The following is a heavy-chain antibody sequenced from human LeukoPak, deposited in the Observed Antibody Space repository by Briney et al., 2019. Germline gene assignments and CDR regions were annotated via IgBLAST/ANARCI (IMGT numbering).Heavy chain of an antibody. CDR2: IYYSGST. V-gene: IGHV4-39*01. CDR1: GGSISSSSYY. Sequence: SETLSLTCTVSGGSISSSSYYWGWIRQPPGKGLEWIGCIYYSGSTYYNPSLKSRVTISVDTSKNQFSLKLSSVTAADTAVYYCARRGYDFWSCYHGEAFDIWGQGTMVTVSS. CDR3: ARRGYDFWSCYHGEAFDI. D-gene: IGHD3-3*01. J-gene: IGHJ3*02.